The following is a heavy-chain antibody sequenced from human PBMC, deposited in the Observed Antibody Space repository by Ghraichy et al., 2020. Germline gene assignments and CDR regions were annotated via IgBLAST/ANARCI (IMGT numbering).Heavy chain of an antibody. J-gene: IGHJ3*02. CDR1: GFTFSSYA. CDR3: AKDRSLRSAVAALLAFDI. D-gene: IGHD6-19*01. CDR2: ISGSGGST. V-gene: IGHV3-23*01. Sequence: GGSLRLSCAASGFTFSSYAMSWVRQAPGKGLEWVSAISGSGGSTYYADSVKGRFTISRDNSKNTLYLQMNSLRAEDTAVYYCAKDRSLRSAVAALLAFDIWGQGTMVTVSS.